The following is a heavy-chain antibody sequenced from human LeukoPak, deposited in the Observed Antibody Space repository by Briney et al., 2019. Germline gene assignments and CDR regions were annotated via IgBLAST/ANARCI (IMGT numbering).Heavy chain of an antibody. J-gene: IGHJ4*02. D-gene: IGHD6-13*01. CDR3: ARGSYSLGGFDY. Sequence: PGGSLRLSCAASGFTFSSYWMHWVRQAPGKGLVWVSRISSDGSDTNYADPVKGRFTISRDSAKNTLYLPMNSLRAEDTAVYYCARGSYSLGGFDYWGQGTLVTVSS. CDR1: GFTFSSYW. V-gene: IGHV3-74*01. CDR2: ISSDGSDT.